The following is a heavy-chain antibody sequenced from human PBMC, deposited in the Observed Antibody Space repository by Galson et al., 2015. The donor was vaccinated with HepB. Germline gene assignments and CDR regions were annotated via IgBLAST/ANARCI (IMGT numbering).Heavy chain of an antibody. CDR1: GGAISSGWYC. V-gene: IGHV4-30-4*01. CDR3: AGRRITMIVVGPYFAY. Sequence: TLALAWTVAGGAISSGWYCGGWIRQPPGEGLEGIGDDYYRGSTYYNPSLKSLVTISVDTSKNQFSLKLSSVNAADTAVYYCAGRRITMIVVGPYFAYWGQGTLVTVPS. D-gene: IGHD3-22*01. J-gene: IGHJ4*02. CDR2: DYYRGST.